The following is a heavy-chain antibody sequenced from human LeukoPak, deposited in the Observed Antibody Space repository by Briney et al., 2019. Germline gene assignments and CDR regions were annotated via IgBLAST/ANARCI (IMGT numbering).Heavy chain of an antibody. CDR1: GGSMSSYY. D-gene: IGHD6-13*01. J-gene: IGHJ3*02. CDR3: ARHAGTENRGAFDI. Sequence: SETLSLTCTVSGGSMSSYYWSWIRQPPGKGLEWIGYIYTSGSTNYNPSLKSRVTISVDTSKNQFSLKLSSVTAADTAVYYCARHAGTENRGAFDIWGQGTMVTVSS. V-gene: IGHV4-4*09. CDR2: IYTSGST.